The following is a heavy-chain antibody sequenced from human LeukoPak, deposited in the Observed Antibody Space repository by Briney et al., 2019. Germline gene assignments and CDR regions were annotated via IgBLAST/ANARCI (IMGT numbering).Heavy chain of an antibody. CDR2: IYTSGST. Sequence: SQTLSLTCTVSGGSISSDSYYWSWIRQPAGKGLEWIGRIYTSGSTNYNPSLKSRVTISVDTSKNQFSLKLSSVTAADTAVYYCARARYYDSSGYYSTLGAFDIWGQGTMVTVSS. CDR3: ARARYYDSSGYYSTLGAFDI. J-gene: IGHJ3*02. D-gene: IGHD3-22*01. V-gene: IGHV4-61*02. CDR1: GGSISSDSYY.